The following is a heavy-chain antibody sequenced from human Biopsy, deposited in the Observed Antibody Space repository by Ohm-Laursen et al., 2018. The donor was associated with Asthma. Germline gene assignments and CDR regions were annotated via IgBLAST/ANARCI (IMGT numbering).Heavy chain of an antibody. CDR1: GASITSSAYY. CDR3: ARHDHRWDTYADF. CDR2: MYYGETT. J-gene: IGHJ4*02. V-gene: IGHV4-39*01. D-gene: IGHD2-2*01. Sequence: SETLSLTRTVSGASITSSAYYWGWIRQPPGKGLEWIGSMYYGETTYYSPSLKSRVTISVDTSKNQFSLILSSVTAADTAVYYCARHDHRWDTYADFWGQGTLVTVSS.